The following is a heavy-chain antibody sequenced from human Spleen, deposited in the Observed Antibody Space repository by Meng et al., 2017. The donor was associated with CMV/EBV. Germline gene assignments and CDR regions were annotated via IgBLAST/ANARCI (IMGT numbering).Heavy chain of an antibody. CDR1: GFTFNGYN. Sequence: GESLKISCAASGFTFNGYNMNWVRQAPGKGLEWVAVISYDGSHKYYADSVKGRFTISRDNAKNSLYLQMNSLRAEDTAVYYCASEGYCSSTSCPSVSWFDPWGQGTLVTVSS. CDR3: ASEGYCSSTSCPSVSWFDP. V-gene: IGHV3-30*04. CDR2: ISYDGSHK. J-gene: IGHJ5*02. D-gene: IGHD2-2*01.